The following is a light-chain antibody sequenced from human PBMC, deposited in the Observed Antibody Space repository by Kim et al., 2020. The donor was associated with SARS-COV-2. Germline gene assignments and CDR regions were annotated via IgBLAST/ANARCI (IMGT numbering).Light chain of an antibody. V-gene: IGKV1-27*01. Sequence: DIQMTQSPSSLSASVGDRVTITCRASRDIHNYLAWYQQKPGKVPKLLIYAASTLHSGVPSRFSGSGSGTDFTLIISSLQPEDVATYYCQQYNTAPWTFGQGTKVDIK. CDR2: AAS. CDR3: QQYNTAPWT. CDR1: RDIHNY. J-gene: IGKJ1*01.